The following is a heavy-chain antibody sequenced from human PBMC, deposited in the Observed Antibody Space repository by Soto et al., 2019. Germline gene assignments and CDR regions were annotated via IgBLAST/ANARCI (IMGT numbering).Heavy chain of an antibody. J-gene: IGHJ4*02. V-gene: IGHV1-69*14. D-gene: IGHD6-6*01. Sequence: QIQLVQSGPEVKKPGSSVKVSCRASGGIFTSYAISWVRQAPGQGLEWMGGIIPAFGTTNYEPKFQDRVTITADKSTSTGFMELSGLRSEDTAVYYCARGWGSSGHFDLWGQGTLVTVSS. CDR1: GGIFTSYA. CDR3: ARGWGSSGHFDL. CDR2: IIPAFGTT.